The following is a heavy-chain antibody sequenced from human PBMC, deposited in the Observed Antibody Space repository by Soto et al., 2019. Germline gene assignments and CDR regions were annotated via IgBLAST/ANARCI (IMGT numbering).Heavy chain of an antibody. V-gene: IGHV3-23*01. J-gene: IGHJ5*02. D-gene: IGHD2-15*01. Sequence: EVQLLESGGGLVQPGGSLRLSCAASGFTFSSYAMSWVRQAPGKGLEWVSAISGSGGSTYYADSVKGRFTISRDNSENTLYLQMNSLRAEDTAVYYCAKDGEQDIVVVVAATPNWFDPWGQGTLVTVSS. CDR3: AKDGEQDIVVVVAATPNWFDP. CDR2: ISGSGGST. CDR1: GFTFSSYA.